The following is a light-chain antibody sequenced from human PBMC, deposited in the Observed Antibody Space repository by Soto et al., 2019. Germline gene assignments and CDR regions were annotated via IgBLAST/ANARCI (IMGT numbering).Light chain of an antibody. CDR3: LQHNSYPWT. V-gene: IGKV1-33*01. Sequence: DIQMTQSPSSLSAYVGDRVTITCQASQDINSYLIWYQQKPGKVPKVLIYDASNLETGVPSRFSGSGSGTDFAFTISSLQPEDIATYYCLQHNSYPWTFGQGTKVEIK. CDR1: QDINSY. CDR2: DAS. J-gene: IGKJ1*01.